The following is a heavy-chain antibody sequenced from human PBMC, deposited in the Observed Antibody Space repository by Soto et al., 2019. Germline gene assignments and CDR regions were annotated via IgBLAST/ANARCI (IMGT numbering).Heavy chain of an antibody. V-gene: IGHV1-18*04. CDR3: ARVVLGYSGYDSGRFDP. CDR2: ISAYNGNT. D-gene: IGHD5-12*01. Sequence: QVQLVQSGAEVKKPGASVKVSCKASGYTFTSYGISWVRQAPGQGLEWMGWISAYNGNTNYAQKLQGRVPMTTDTATITAYMELRSLGSDDTAVYYCARVVLGYSGYDSGRFDPWGQGTLVTVSS. CDR1: GYTFTSYG. J-gene: IGHJ5*02.